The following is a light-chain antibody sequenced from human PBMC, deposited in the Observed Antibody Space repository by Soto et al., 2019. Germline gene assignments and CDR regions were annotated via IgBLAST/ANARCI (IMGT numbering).Light chain of an antibody. V-gene: IGLV2-23*02. CDR1: SSDFGSYNL. J-gene: IGLJ1*01. CDR2: EVN. CDR3: CSYAGSSTLYV. Sequence: QSVLTQPASVSGSPGQSITISCTGTSSDFGSYNLVSWYQQHPGKAPKLMIYEVNKRPSGVSNRFSGSKSGNTASLTISGLQAEDEVDYYCCSYAGSSTLYVFGTGTKLTVL.